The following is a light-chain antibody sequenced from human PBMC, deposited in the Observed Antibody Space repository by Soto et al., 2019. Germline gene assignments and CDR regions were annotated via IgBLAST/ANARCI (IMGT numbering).Light chain of an antibody. J-gene: IGLJ1*01. V-gene: IGLV2-8*01. CDR2: EVT. Sequence: QSVLTQPPSASGSPGQSVTISCTGTSSDIANYKYVSWYQQHPGKAPKLIIYEVTERPSGVPDRFSGSKSGNTASLTVSGLQAEDEALYYCSSNVGSNNFVFGTGTKVTV. CDR3: SSNVGSNNFV. CDR1: SSDIANYKY.